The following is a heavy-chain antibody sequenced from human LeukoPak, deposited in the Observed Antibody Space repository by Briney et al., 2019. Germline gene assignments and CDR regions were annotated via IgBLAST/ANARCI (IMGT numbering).Heavy chain of an antibody. CDR2: FDPEDGET. CDR3: ATETGYSSGLDY. J-gene: IGHJ4*02. CDR1: GYTLTELP. D-gene: IGHD6-19*01. V-gene: IGHV1-24*01. Sequence: ASVKVSCKVSGYTLTELPMHWVRQAPGKGLEWMGGFDPEDGETIYAQKFQGRVTMTEDTSTDTAYMELSSLRSEDTAVYYCATETGYSSGLDYWGQGTLVTVSS.